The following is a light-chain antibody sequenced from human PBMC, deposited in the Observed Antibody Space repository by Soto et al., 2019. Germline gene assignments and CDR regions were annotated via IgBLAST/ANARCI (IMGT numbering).Light chain of an antibody. Sequence: QSALTQPPSASGSPGQSVTISCTGTSSDVGGYNYVSWYQQHPGKAPKPMIYEVSKRPSGVPDRFSGPKSGNTASLTVSGLQAEDEADYYCSSYAGSNNLVFGTGTKVT. V-gene: IGLV2-8*01. CDR2: EVS. J-gene: IGLJ1*01. CDR1: SSDVGGYNY. CDR3: SSYAGSNNLV.